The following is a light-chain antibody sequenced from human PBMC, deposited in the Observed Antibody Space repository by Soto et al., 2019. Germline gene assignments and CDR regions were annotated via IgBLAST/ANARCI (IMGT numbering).Light chain of an antibody. J-gene: IGKJ4*01. Sequence: DIQVTQSPSTLSASIGDRVTITCRASQSISDRLAWYQQKPGKAPKLLMYKASTLESGVPSRFSGSGSGTEFTLTISSLQPDDFATYYWQQYNHYSGISFGGGTKVDIK. CDR1: QSISDR. CDR3: QQYNHYSGIS. CDR2: KAS. V-gene: IGKV1-5*03.